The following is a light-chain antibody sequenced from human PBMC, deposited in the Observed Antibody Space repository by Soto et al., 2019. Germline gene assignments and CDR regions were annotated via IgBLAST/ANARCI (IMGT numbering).Light chain of an antibody. CDR2: GAS. CDR3: QQYGSSQS. Sequence: EIVLTQSPGTLSLSPGERATLSCSASQSVSSSYLAWYQQKPGQAPRLLIYGASSRSTGIPDRFSGSWSRTDFTLTISRLEPEVFAVYYCQQYGSSQSFGQGTKVEIK. V-gene: IGKV3-20*01. J-gene: IGKJ1*01. CDR1: QSVSSSY.